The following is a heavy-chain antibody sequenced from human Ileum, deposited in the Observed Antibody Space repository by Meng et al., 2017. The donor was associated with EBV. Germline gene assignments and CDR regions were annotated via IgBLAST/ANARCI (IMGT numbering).Heavy chain of an antibody. Sequence: QVQLQESGPGLVKPAETLSLTCTVSGGSVSRGSYYWTWIRQPPGKTLEWLGFIYYSGNTNYNPSLKGRVTLSIDMSKNQFSLNLTSVTAADTAVYYWAIWPRSITDTGGIEHLGQGTLVTVS. CDR1: GGSVSRGSYY. V-gene: IGHV4-61*01. CDR3: AIWPRSITDTGGIEH. J-gene: IGHJ4*01. D-gene: IGHD3-10*01. CDR2: IYYSGNT.